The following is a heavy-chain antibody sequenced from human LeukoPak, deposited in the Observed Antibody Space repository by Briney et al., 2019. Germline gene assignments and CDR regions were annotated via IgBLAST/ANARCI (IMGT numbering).Heavy chain of an antibody. Sequence: GGSLRLSCAASGFTFSSYSMNWVHQAPGKGLEWVSSISSSSSYIYYADSVKGRFTISRDNAKNSLYLQMNSLRAEDTAVYYCASGCGGSCYSGIDYWGQGTLVTVSS. CDR3: ASGCGGSCYSGIDY. D-gene: IGHD2-15*01. V-gene: IGHV3-21*01. CDR2: ISSSSSYI. CDR1: GFTFSSYS. J-gene: IGHJ4*02.